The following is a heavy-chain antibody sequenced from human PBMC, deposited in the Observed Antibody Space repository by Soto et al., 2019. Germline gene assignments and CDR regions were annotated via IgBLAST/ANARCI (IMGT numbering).Heavy chain of an antibody. CDR1: GFTFSTYA. Sequence: QPGGSLRLSCTASGFTFSTYAMSWVRQAPGEGLEWVSSISEDGVYTDYADSVKGRFTISRDNSKNTLFVQMTSLRAEDTAVYYCAKETSPNTYYTFDFWGQRTMVTVSS. CDR3: AKETSPNTYYTFDF. V-gene: IGHV3-23*01. D-gene: IGHD2-8*01. J-gene: IGHJ3*01. CDR2: ISEDGVYT.